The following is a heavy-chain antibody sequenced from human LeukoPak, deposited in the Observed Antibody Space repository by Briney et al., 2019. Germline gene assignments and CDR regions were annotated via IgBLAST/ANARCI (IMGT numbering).Heavy chain of an antibody. Sequence: GGSLRLSCAASGFTFSSYAMHWVRQAPGKGLEWVAVISYDGSNKYYADSVKGRFTISRDNSKNTLCLQMNSLRAEDTAVYYCARVREARFDYWGQGTLVTVSS. CDR3: ARVREARFDY. V-gene: IGHV3-30*04. J-gene: IGHJ4*02. CDR2: ISYDGSNK. D-gene: IGHD1-26*01. CDR1: GFTFSSYA.